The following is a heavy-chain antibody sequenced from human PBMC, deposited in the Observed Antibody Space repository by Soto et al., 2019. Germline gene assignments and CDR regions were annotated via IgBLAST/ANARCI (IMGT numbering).Heavy chain of an antibody. D-gene: IGHD3-3*01. CDR1: GGSFSGYY. Sequence: SETLSLTCAVYGGSFSGYYWSWIRQPPGKGLEWIGEINHSGSTNYNPSLKSRVTISVDTSKNQFSLKLSSVTAADTAVYYCARGRRLWSGYLRNWFDPWGQGTLVTVSS. CDR3: ARGRRLWSGYLRNWFDP. J-gene: IGHJ5*02. V-gene: IGHV4-34*01. CDR2: INHSGST.